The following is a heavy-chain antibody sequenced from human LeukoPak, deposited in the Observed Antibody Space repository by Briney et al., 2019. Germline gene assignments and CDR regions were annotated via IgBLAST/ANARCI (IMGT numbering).Heavy chain of an antibody. CDR2: MNPNNGNT. Sequence: GASVKVSCKASGYTFTSYDINWVRQATGQGLEWMGWMNPNNGNTNYAQKLQGRVTMTTDTSTSTAYMELRSLRSDDTAVYYCARVDDYGSGSSWFDYWGQGTLVTVSS. CDR3: ARVDDYGSGSSWFDY. J-gene: IGHJ4*02. V-gene: IGHV1-18*01. CDR1: GYTFTSYD. D-gene: IGHD3-10*01.